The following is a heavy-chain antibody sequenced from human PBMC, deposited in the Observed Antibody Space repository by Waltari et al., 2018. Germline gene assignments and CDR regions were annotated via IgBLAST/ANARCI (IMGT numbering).Heavy chain of an antibody. CDR2: ISSSSSYI. CDR1: GFTFSSYS. J-gene: IGHJ4*02. Sequence: EVQLVESGGGLVKPGGSLRLSCAASGFTFSSYSMNWGRPAPGKGLEWVSSISSSSSYIYYADSVKGRFTISRDNAKNSLYLQMNSLRAEDTAVYYCARGTSSSSHLFSFDYWGQGTLVTVSS. V-gene: IGHV3-21*01. D-gene: IGHD6-13*01. CDR3: ARGTSSSSHLFSFDY.